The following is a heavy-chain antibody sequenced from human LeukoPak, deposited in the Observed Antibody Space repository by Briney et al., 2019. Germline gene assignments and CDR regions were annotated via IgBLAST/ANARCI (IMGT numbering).Heavy chain of an antibody. V-gene: IGHV4-39*07. J-gene: IGHJ6*03. Sequence: SETLSLTCTVSGGSISSSSYYWGWIRQPPGKGLEWIGSIYYSGSTYYNPSLKSRVSISVDTSKNQFSLKLSSVTAADTAVYYCARGRSYYYYMDVWGKGTTVTVSS. CDR2: IYYSGST. CDR3: ARGRSYYYYMDV. CDR1: GGSISSSSYY.